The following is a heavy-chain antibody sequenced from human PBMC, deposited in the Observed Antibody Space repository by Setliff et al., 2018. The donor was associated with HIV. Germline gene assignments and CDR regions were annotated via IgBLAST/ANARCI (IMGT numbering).Heavy chain of an antibody. CDR2: LYVSGDT. V-gene: IGHV4-4*07. Sequence: PSETLSLTCYVTDDPISSYYWSWVRQPAGKGLEWIGRLYVSGDTNYNPSLKSRVTMSLDASKKHFSLNLKSVTAADTAVYYCAGHGDYSGSGSPAFRYWGQGTLVTVSS. CDR3: AGHGDYSGSGSPAFRY. CDR1: DDPISSYY. D-gene: IGHD3-10*01. J-gene: IGHJ4*02.